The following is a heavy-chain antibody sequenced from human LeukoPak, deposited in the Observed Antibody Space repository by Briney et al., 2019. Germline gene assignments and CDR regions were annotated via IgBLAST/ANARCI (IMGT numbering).Heavy chain of an antibody. D-gene: IGHD6-19*01. CDR3: ARRALRLVHHYYYGMDV. Sequence: SETLSLTCTVSGGSVSSYYWSWIRQPPGKGLEWIGYIYYSGSTYYNPTLKSRVTISVDTSKNQFSLKLSSVPAADTAVYYCARRALRLVHHYYYGMDVWGQGTTVTVSS. CDR1: GGSVSSYY. CDR2: IYYSGST. J-gene: IGHJ6*02. V-gene: IGHV4-59*04.